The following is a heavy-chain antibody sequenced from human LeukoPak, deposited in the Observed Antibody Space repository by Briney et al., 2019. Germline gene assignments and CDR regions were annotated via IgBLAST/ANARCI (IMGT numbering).Heavy chain of an antibody. J-gene: IGHJ4*02. Sequence: ASVKVSCKASGYTFTNYYMHWVRQAPGKGLEWMGGFDPEDGETFYAQNFQGRVTMTLDTSTDTAYMELSSLRSEDTAVYYCASGHTTYFFQDWGQGTLVSVSS. D-gene: IGHD3-9*01. CDR2: FDPEDGET. V-gene: IGHV1-24*01. CDR1: GYTFTNYY. CDR3: ASGHTTYFFQD.